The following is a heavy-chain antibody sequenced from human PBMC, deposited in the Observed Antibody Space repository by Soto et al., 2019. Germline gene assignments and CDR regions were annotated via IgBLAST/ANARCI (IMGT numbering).Heavy chain of an antibody. Sequence: EVQLVESGGGLVQPGGSLRLSCAASGFTFTVYWMSWVRQAPGKGLEWVANIKQDGSEKHYVDSVKGRYTISSNHAHNSVFMQMTSLRAEDTAVYYCARDEGTRWGQGTLVTVSS. CDR2: IKQDGSEK. CDR3: ARDEGTR. CDR1: GFTFTVYW. D-gene: IGHD1-7*01. J-gene: IGHJ4*02. V-gene: IGHV3-7*05.